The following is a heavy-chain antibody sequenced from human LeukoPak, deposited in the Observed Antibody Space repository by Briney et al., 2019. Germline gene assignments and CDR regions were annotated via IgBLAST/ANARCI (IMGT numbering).Heavy chain of an antibody. J-gene: IGHJ4*02. CDR3: ARDRVHFDF. Sequence: PSETLSLTCTVSGCSISDYYWSWIRQPPGKGLEWIGYIYYSGSSYHSGSTNYNPSLKSRVTISVEASENQFSLKLSSVTAADTAVYYCARDRVHFDFWGQGTLLTVSS. CDR2: IYYSGSSYHSGST. V-gene: IGHV4-59*01. CDR1: GCSISDYY.